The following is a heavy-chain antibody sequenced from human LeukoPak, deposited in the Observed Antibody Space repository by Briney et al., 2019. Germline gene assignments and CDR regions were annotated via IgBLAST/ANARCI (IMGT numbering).Heavy chain of an antibody. D-gene: IGHD2-2*01. CDR1: GGSFSGCY. J-gene: IGHJ4*02. V-gene: IGHV4-34*01. CDR3: ARQYCSSTSCAFDY. CDR2: INHSGST. Sequence: SETLSLTCAVYGGSFSGCYWGWIRQPPGKGLEWIGEINHSGSTNYKPSLKSRVTISVDTSKSQFSLKLSSVTAADTAVYYCARQYCSSTSCAFDYWGQGTLVTVSS.